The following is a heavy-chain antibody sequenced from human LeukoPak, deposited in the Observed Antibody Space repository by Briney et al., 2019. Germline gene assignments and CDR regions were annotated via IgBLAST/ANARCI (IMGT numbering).Heavy chain of an antibody. CDR3: ARGSGGGSGRNYKDHYYGMDV. J-gene: IGHJ6*02. CDR1: LDSTTSNF. Sequence: SETLSLTCTVSLDSTTSNFWSWVRQPPGKGLEWIGEIHRSGSPNYNPSLQSRVTISIDRSRNQIVLELSSVTAADTAVYYCARGSGGGSGRNYKDHYYGMDVWGQGTTVTVSS. CDR2: IHRSGSP. D-gene: IGHD3-10*01. V-gene: IGHV4-4*02.